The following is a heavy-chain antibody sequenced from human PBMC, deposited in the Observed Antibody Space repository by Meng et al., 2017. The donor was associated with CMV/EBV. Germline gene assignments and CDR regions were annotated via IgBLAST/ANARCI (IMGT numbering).Heavy chain of an antibody. CDR2: IYYSGST. J-gene: IGHJ4*02. V-gene: IGHV4-39*07. CDR1: GGSISSSSYY. CDR3: ARDSSRWVTKYYFDY. D-gene: IGHD4-17*01. Sequence: HLQLQESGPGLVKPSETLSLTCTVSGGSISSSSYYWGWIRQPPGKGLEWIGSIYYSGSTYYNPSLKSRVTISVDTSKNQFSLKLSSVTAADTAVYYCARDSSRWVTKYYFDYWGQGTLVTVSS.